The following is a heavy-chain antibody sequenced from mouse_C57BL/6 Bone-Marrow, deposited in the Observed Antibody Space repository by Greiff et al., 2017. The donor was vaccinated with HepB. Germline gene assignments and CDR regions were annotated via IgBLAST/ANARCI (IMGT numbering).Heavy chain of an antibody. CDR2: ISNLAYSI. V-gene: IGHV5-15*01. J-gene: IGHJ1*03. D-gene: IGHD1-3*01. CDR3: ARLTPYWYFDV. CDR1: GFTFSDYG. Sequence: EVMLVESGGGLVQPGGSLKLSCAASGFTFSDYGMAWVRQAPRKGPEWVAFISNLAYSIYYADTVTGRFTISRENAKNTRYLEMSSLRSEDTAMYYCARLTPYWYFDVWGTGTTVTVSS.